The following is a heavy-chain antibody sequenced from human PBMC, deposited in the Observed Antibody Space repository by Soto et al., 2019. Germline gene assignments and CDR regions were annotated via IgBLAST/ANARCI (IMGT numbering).Heavy chain of an antibody. CDR2: ISSTTNYI. Sequence: EVQLVESGGGLVKPGGSLRLSCAASGFTFTRYSMNWVRQAPGKGLEWVSSISSTTNYIYYVDYMKGRFTISRDNAKNSLYLEMNSLRAEDTAVYYCARESEDLTSNFDYWCQGTLGTVSS. J-gene: IGHJ4*02. CDR1: GFTFTRYS. V-gene: IGHV3-21*06. CDR3: ARESEDLTSNFDY.